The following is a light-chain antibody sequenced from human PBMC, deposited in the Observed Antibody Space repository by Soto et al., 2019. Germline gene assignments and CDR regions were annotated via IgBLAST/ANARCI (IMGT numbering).Light chain of an antibody. CDR1: QTISSW. J-gene: IGKJ5*01. Sequence: DIQITQSPSTLSWSVVERFTITCRASQTISSWLAWYQQKPGKAPKLLIYAASSLQSGVPSRFSGSGSGTDFTLTISSLQPEDFATYYCQQSYSTLSITFGQGTRLEI. V-gene: IGKV1-39*01. CDR3: QQSYSTLSIT. CDR2: AAS.